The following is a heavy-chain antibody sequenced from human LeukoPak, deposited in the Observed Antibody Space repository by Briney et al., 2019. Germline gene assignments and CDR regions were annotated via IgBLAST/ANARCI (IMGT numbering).Heavy chain of an antibody. D-gene: IGHD3-3*01. J-gene: IGHJ4*02. V-gene: IGHV3-30*18. CDR3: AKNQGGYDFWSGYYQGGFDY. CDR1: GLSLSNYP. Sequence: GGSLRLSCEASGLSLSNYPMHWVRQAPGKGLEWVAVISYDGSNKYYADSVKGRFTISRDNSKNTLYLQMNSLRAEDTAVYYCAKNQGGYDFWSGYYQGGFDYWGQGTLVTVSS. CDR2: ISYDGSNK.